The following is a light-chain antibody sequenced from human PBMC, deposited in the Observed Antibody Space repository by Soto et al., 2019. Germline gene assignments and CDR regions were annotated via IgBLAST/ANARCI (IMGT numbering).Light chain of an antibody. V-gene: IGKV3-20*01. CDR1: QSVSSSY. CDR3: QKYGSSRWT. Sequence: EIVLTQSPGTLSLSPGERATLSCRASQSVSSSYLAWYQQKPGQAPRLLIYGASSRATGIPDRFSGSGSGTDFTLTISRLEPEDFAVYYCQKYGSSRWTFGQGTKVAIK. CDR2: GAS. J-gene: IGKJ1*01.